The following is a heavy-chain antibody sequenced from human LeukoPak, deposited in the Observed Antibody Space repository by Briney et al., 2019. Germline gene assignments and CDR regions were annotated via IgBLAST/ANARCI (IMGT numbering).Heavy chain of an antibody. CDR1: GGTFSSYT. J-gene: IGHJ4*02. V-gene: IGHV1-69*02. D-gene: IGHD3-22*01. CDR2: IIPILCIA. Sequence: ASVKVSCKASGGTFSSYTISWVRQAPGQGLEWMGRIIPILCIANYAQRFQGRVTITADKSTSTAYMELSSLRSEDTAVYYCAGGGSSGYPQDYWGQGTLVTVSS. CDR3: AGGGSSGYPQDY.